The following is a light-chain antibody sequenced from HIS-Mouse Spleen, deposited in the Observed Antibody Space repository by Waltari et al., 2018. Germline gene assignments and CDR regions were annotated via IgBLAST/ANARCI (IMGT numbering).Light chain of an antibody. CDR2: EDS. CDR1: AFPNTS. J-gene: IGLJ2*01. CDR3: YSTDSSGNHRV. V-gene: IGLV3-10*01. Sequence: SYQLTQPPSVSVPPGQTARTTRSGDAFPNTSSSWYQQKSGQAPVLVIYEDSKRPSGIPERFSGSSSGTMATLTISGAQVEDEADYYCYSTDSSGNHRVFGGGTKLTVL.